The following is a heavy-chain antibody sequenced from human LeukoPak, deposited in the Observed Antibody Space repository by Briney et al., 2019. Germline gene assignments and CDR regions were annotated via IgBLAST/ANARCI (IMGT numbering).Heavy chain of an antibody. Sequence: ASVKVSCKASGGTFSSYAISWVRQAPGQGLEWMGGIIPIFGTANYAQKFQGRVTITADKSTGTAYMELSSLRSEDTAVYYCARVRSGWYGDAFDIWGQGTMVTVSS. D-gene: IGHD6-19*01. CDR1: GGTFSSYA. CDR3: ARVRSGWYGDAFDI. V-gene: IGHV1-69*06. CDR2: IIPIFGTA. J-gene: IGHJ3*02.